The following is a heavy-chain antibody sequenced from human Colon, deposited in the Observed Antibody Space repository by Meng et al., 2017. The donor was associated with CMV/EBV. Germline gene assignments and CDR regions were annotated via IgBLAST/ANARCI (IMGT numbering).Heavy chain of an antibody. Sequence: SETLSLTCIVSGGSISSYHWSWIRQPPGKGLEWIGYIRYSGSTNSNPSLKGRATISVDTSKNQFSLKPSSVTAADTAVYYCAREGSPSWGFDPWGQGTLVTVSS. J-gene: IGHJ5*02. CDR1: GGSISSYH. V-gene: IGHV4-59*01. CDR3: AREGSPSWGFDP. CDR2: IRYSGST. D-gene: IGHD6-6*01.